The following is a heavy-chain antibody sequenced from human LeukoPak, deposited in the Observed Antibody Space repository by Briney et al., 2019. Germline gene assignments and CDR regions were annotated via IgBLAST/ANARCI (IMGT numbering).Heavy chain of an antibody. CDR1: GYTFTSYY. Sequence: GASVKVSCKASGYTFTSYYMHWVRQAPGQGREWRGIINPSGGSTSYAQKFQGRVTMTRDKSTSTVYMELSSLRSEDTAVYYCARDSEHSYYDYGMDVWGQGTTVTVSS. D-gene: IGHD1/OR15-1a*01. CDR3: ARDSEHSYYDYGMDV. CDR2: INPSGGST. J-gene: IGHJ6*02. V-gene: IGHV1-46*01.